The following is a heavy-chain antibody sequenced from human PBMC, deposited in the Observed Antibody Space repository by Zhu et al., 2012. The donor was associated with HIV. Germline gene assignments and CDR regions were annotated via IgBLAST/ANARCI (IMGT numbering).Heavy chain of an antibody. D-gene: IGHD3-22*01. Sequence: QVQLQESGPGVVKPSETLSLTCTVSDGSINTYYWNWVRQSPGKGLEWIGYIYYLGNTNYNASLKSRVTMSVDRAKNQFSLRLTSVTAADTAVYYCARGLLTTRGVVITMTSWGQGTSWSTVSS. V-gene: IGHV4-59*01. J-gene: IGHJ1*01. CDR3: ARGLLTTRGVVITMTS. CDR2: IYYLGNT. CDR1: DGSINTYY.